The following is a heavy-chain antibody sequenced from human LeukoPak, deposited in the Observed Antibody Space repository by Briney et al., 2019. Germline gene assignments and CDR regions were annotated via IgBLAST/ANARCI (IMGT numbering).Heavy chain of an antibody. D-gene: IGHD6-13*01. V-gene: IGHV3-23*01. CDR2: ISGSGGST. J-gene: IGHJ4*02. Sequence: GGSLRLSCAASGFAFSSYAMSWVRQAPGKGLEWVSAISGSGGSTYYADSVKGRFTISRDNSKNTLYLQMNSLRAEDTAVYYCAKDIEQQLNTYFFDYWGQGTLVTASS. CDR1: GFAFSSYA. CDR3: AKDIEQQLNTYFFDY.